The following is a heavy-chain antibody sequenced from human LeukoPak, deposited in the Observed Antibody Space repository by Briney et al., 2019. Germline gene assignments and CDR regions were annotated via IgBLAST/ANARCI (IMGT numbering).Heavy chain of an antibody. J-gene: IGHJ5*02. D-gene: IGHD3-10*01. V-gene: IGHV1-18*01. CDR3: ARGRATMVRGEDWFDP. CDR1: GYAFTSYG. Sequence: ASVKVSCKASGYAFTSYGISWVRQAPGQGLEWMGWISAYNGNTNYAQKLQGRVTMTTDTSTSTAYMELRSLRSDDTAVYYCARGRATMVRGEDWFDPWGQGTLVTVSS. CDR2: ISAYNGNT.